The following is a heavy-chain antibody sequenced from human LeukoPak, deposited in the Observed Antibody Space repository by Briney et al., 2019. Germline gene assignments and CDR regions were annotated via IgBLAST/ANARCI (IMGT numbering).Heavy chain of an antibody. CDR2: FDPEDGET. CDR3: ATKNAQYQLLSAVDDAFDI. V-gene: IGHV1-24*01. CDR1: GYTLTELS. Sequence: ASVKVSCKVSGYTLTELSMHWVRQAPGKGLEWMGGFDPEDGETIYAQKFQGRVTMTEDTSTDTAYMELSSLRSEDTAVYYCATKNAQYQLLSAVDDAFDIWGQGTMVTVSS. J-gene: IGHJ3*02. D-gene: IGHD2-2*01.